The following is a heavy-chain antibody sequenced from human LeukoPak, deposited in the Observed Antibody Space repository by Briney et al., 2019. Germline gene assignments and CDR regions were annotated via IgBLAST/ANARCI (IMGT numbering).Heavy chain of an antibody. Sequence: SETLSLTCTVSGGSISSYYWSWIRQPAGKGLNWIGRIYTSGSTNYNPSLKSRVTMSVDTSKNQFSLKLSSVTAADTAVYYCARDPHYDFWSGRGYYMDVWGKGTTVTVSS. CDR2: IYTSGST. J-gene: IGHJ6*03. CDR3: ARDPHYDFWSGRGYYMDV. CDR1: GGSISSYY. D-gene: IGHD3-3*01. V-gene: IGHV4-4*07.